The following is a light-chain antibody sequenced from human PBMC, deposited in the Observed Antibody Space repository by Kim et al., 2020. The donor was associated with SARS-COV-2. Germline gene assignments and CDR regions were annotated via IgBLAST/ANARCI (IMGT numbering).Light chain of an antibody. CDR3: SSYTSSTTVV. Sequence: QSALTQPASVSGSPGQSITISCTGTSSDVGGYNSVSWFQQHPGTAPKLMIYDVSNRPSGISNRFFGSKSGNTASLTISGLQAEDEADYYYSSYTSSTTVVFGGGTQLTVL. J-gene: IGLJ2*01. CDR2: DVS. CDR1: SSDVGGYNS. V-gene: IGLV2-14*03.